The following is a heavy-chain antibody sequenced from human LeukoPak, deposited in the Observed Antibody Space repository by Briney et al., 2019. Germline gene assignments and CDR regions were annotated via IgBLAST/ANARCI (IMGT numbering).Heavy chain of an antibody. CDR1: GFTLDDYA. Sequence: GRSLRLSCVASGFTLDDYAMHWVRHGPGKGLEWVSGISWNSNTIRYADSVKGRFTPSRDNAKNSLVLEMNSLKDEDTAFYYCARGRAVANYFDYWGQGILVTVSS. V-gene: IGHV3-9*01. J-gene: IGHJ4*02. CDR2: ISWNSNTI. CDR3: ARGRAVANYFDY. D-gene: IGHD6-19*01.